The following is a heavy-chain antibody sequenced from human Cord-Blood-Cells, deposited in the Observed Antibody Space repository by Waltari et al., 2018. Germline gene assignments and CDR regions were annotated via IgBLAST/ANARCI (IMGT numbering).Heavy chain of an antibody. D-gene: IGHD3-9*01. Sequence: QVQLVQSGAEVKKPGSSVKVSCKASGGTSSSHAISWVRQAPGQGLEWMGGIIPIFGTANYEQKFQGRVTITADKSTSTAYMELSSLRSEDTAVYYCARAKGDILTGYNWFDPWGQGTLVTVSS. CDR3: ARAKGDILTGYNWFDP. J-gene: IGHJ5*02. CDR1: GGTSSSHA. CDR2: IIPIFGTA. V-gene: IGHV1-69*06.